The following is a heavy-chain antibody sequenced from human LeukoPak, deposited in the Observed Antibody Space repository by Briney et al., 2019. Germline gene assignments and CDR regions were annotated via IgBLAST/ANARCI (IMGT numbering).Heavy chain of an antibody. V-gene: IGHV4-59*11. Sequence: SETLSLTCTVSGGSISSHFWTWIRQPPGKGLEWIGHAHYSGSTNYNPSLKSRVTISVDTSKNQFSLKLSSVTAADTAVYHCARSFGTAYYHNYLDVWGKRTTVTISS. CDR1: GGSISSHF. CDR3: ARSFGTAYYHNYLDV. CDR2: AHYSGST. D-gene: IGHD1-1*01. J-gene: IGHJ6*03.